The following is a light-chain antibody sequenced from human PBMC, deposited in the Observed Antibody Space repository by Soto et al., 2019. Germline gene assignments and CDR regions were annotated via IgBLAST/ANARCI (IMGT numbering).Light chain of an antibody. CDR3: SSHSATSPYV. CDR2: EVS. J-gene: IGLJ1*01. CDR1: SNDVGGYNY. V-gene: IGLV2-14*01. Sequence: QSALAQPASVSGSPGQSITISCTGTSNDVGGYNYVSWYQQQPGKAPKLIIYEVSHRPSGISNRFSGSKSGNTASPTISGLHVEDEADYYCSSHSATSPYVFGTGTKVTVL.